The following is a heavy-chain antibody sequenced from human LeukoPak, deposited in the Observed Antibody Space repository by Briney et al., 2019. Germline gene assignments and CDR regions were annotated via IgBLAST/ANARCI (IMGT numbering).Heavy chain of an antibody. D-gene: IGHD4-23*01. CDR2: MYFGGST. CDR3: ARDPNSAL. CDR1: GGSIGNYF. V-gene: IGHV4-59*12. J-gene: IGHJ4*02. Sequence: LSETLSLTCTVSGGSIGNYFWSWMRQPPGKGLELIGYMYFGGSTTYNPSLRSRVTISLDTSKNHFSLNLSSVTAADTAVYYCARDPNSALWGQGTLVTVSS.